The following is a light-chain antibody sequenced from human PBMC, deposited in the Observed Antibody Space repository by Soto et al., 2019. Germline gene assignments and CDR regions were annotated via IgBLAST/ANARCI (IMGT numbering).Light chain of an antibody. J-gene: IGKJ1*01. Sequence: EIVMTQSPATLSVSPGERATLSCRASQSVGSNLAWYQQQPGQAPRLLIYGASTRPNGIPASFSGSGSGTEFTLNISSLQSEDFAIYFCQQYNNWPPYRTFGQGTKVEMK. CDR1: QSVGSN. CDR3: QQYNNWPPYRT. V-gene: IGKV3-15*01. CDR2: GAS.